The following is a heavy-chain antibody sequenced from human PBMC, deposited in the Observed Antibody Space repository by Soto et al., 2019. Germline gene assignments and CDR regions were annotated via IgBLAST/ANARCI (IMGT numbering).Heavy chain of an antibody. V-gene: IGHV3-49*04. Sequence: PGGSLRLSCSAPGFTFGVYAMSWVRLAPGKGLELVGFIRSKAYYGTTEYAASVRGRFTISRDDSRSTAYLQMNSLKSEDTAVYFCTRAPFVVETAPTKFDFWGQGTQVTVSS. D-gene: IGHD2-21*02. CDR1: GFTFGVYA. CDR3: TRAPFVVETAPTKFDF. CDR2: IRSKAYYGTT. J-gene: IGHJ4*02.